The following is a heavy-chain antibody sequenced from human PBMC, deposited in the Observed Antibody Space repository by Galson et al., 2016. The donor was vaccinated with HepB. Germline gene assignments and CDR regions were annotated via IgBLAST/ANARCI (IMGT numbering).Heavy chain of an antibody. J-gene: IGHJ3*02. D-gene: IGHD3-22*01. Sequence: SLRLSCAASGFTLDHYAMHWVRQAPGKGLEWVSGISWNSGSIGYADSVKGRFTISRDNAKNSLYLQMNSLRAGDTALYYCAKDSGAYYYDSSGYSRNAFDIWGQGTMVTVSS. CDR1: GFTLDHYA. V-gene: IGHV3-9*01. CDR2: ISWNSGSI. CDR3: AKDSGAYYYDSSGYSRNAFDI.